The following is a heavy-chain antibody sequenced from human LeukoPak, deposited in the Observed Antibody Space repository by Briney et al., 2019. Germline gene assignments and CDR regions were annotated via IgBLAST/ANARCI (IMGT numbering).Heavy chain of an antibody. CDR2: IYYSGST. CDR1: GGSISSHY. D-gene: IGHD1-14*01. V-gene: IGHV4-59*11. CDR3: ARGLNRYYYYYYYMDV. Sequence: PSETLSLTCTVSGGSISSHYWSWIRQPPGKGLEWIGYIYYSGSTNYNPSLKSRVTISVDTSKNQFSLKLSSVTAADTAVYYCARGLNRYYYYYYYMDVWGKGTTVTVSS. J-gene: IGHJ6*03.